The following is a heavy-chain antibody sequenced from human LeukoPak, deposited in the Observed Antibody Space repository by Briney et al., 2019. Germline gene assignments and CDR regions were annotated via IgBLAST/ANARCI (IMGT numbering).Heavy chain of an antibody. D-gene: IGHD5-18*01. Sequence: PSETLSLTCTVSGGSISSYYWSWIRQPPGKGLEWIGYIYYSGSTNYNPSLKSRVTMSVDTSKNQFSLKLSSVTAADTAVYYCARQNRTWIQLWSASSPFDYWGQGTLVTVSS. J-gene: IGHJ4*02. CDR1: GGSISSYY. CDR3: ARQNRTWIQLWSASSPFDY. CDR2: IYYSGST. V-gene: IGHV4-59*08.